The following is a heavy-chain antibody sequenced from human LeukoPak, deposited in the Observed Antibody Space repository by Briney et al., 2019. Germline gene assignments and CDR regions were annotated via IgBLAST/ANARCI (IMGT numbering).Heavy chain of an antibody. Sequence: SETLSLTCTVSGGSISSYYWSWIRQPPGEGLEWLGYIYYSGSTNYNPSLKSRVTISVDTSKNQFSLKLSSVTAADTAVYYCARAGDVGIVVVPEYDAFDIWGQGTMVTVSS. J-gene: IGHJ3*02. D-gene: IGHD2-2*01. CDR1: GGSISSYY. CDR2: IYYSGST. CDR3: ARAGDVGIVVVPEYDAFDI. V-gene: IGHV4-59*01.